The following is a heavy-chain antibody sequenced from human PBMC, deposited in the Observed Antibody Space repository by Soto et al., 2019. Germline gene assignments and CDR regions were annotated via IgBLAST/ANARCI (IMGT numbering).Heavy chain of an antibody. CDR3: ASTLGVEWPAFYMDV. D-gene: IGHD3-3*01. J-gene: IGHJ6*03. Sequence: ASVKVSCKASGYTFTIYAMHWVRQAPGQRLEWMGWINAGNGNTKYSQKFQGRVTITRDTSASTAYMELSSLRSEDTAVYYCASTLGVEWPAFYMDVWGKGTTVTVSS. V-gene: IGHV1-3*01. CDR1: GYTFTIYA. CDR2: INAGNGNT.